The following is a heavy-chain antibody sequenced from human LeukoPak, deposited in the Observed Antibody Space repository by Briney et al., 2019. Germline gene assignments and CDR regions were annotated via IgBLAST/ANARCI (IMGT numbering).Heavy chain of an antibody. CDR3: ARHWDYGDYNWFDP. Sequence: GESLRITCKGSGYSFTSYWIGWVRQMPGKGLEWMGIIYPGDSDTRYSPSFQGQVTISADKSISIAYLQWSSLKASDTAMYYCARHWDYGDYNWFDPWGQGTLVTVSS. V-gene: IGHV5-51*01. CDR2: IYPGDSDT. CDR1: GYSFTSYW. J-gene: IGHJ5*02. D-gene: IGHD4-17*01.